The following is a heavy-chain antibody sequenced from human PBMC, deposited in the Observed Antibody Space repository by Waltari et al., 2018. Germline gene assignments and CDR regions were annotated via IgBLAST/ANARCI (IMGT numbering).Heavy chain of an antibody. CDR1: GGSISSGSYY. Sequence: VQLQESGPGLVKPSQTLSLTCTVSGGSISSGSYYWSWIRQPAGKGLEWIGYIYTSGSTNYNPSLKSRVTISVDTSKNQFSLKLSSVTAADTAVYYCARGSGSYYFDYWGQGTLVTVSS. V-gene: IGHV4-61*09. J-gene: IGHJ4*02. CDR2: IYTSGST. CDR3: ARGSGSYYFDY. D-gene: IGHD1-26*01.